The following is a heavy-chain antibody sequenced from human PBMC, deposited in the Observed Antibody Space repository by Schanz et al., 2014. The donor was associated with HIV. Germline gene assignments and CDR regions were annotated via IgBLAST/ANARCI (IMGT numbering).Heavy chain of an antibody. D-gene: IGHD7-27*01. J-gene: IGHJ4*02. CDR1: GFTFSSFA. Sequence: VQLVESGGGVVQPGRSLRLSCAASGFTFSSFAMHWVRQAPGKGLEWVAHTISDGTESRYADSVRGRFTISRDNAKNTLYLEMNSLRAEDTAVYYCVRGNGGLDYWGQGTLVTVSS. V-gene: IGHV3-74*02. CDR3: VRGNGGLDY. CDR2: TISDGTES.